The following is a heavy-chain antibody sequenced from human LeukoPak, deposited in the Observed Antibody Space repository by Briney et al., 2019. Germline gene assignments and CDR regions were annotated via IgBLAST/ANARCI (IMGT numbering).Heavy chain of an antibody. CDR3: ARDSVEVRGVIIPYYFDY. V-gene: IGHV3-30-3*01. Sequence: GGSLRLSCAASGFTFSSYAMHWVRQAPSKGPEWVAGISYDGSNKYYADSVKGRFTISRDNSKNPLYLQMNRLRAEDTAVYYCARDSVEVRGVIIPYYFDYWGQGTLVTVSS. CDR2: ISYDGSNK. D-gene: IGHD3-10*01. CDR1: GFTFSSYA. J-gene: IGHJ4*02.